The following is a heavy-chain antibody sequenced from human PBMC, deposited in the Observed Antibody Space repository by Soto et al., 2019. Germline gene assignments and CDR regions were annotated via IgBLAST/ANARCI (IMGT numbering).Heavy chain of an antibody. CDR3: ARLSGSYFYYYYGMDV. D-gene: IGHD1-26*01. CDR1: GGSISSSSYD. Sequence: SETLSLTCTVSGGSISSSSYDWGWIRQPPGKGLEWIGSIYYSGSTYYNPSLKSRVTISVDTSKNQFSLKLSSVTAADTAVYYCARLSGSYFYYYYGMDVWGQGTTVTVSS. CDR2: IYYSGST. V-gene: IGHV4-39*01. J-gene: IGHJ6*02.